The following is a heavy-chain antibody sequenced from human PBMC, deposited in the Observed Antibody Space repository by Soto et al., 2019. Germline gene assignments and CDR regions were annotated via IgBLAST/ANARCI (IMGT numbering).Heavy chain of an antibody. CDR1: GYTFTSYY. D-gene: IGHD6-25*01. CDR3: ARDPVGTASGYRSETAYGMDV. CDR2: INPSGGST. V-gene: IGHV1-46*01. J-gene: IGHJ6*02. Sequence: ASVKVSCKASGYTFTSYYMHWVRQAPGQGLEWMGIINPSGGSTSYAQKFQGRVTMTRDTSTSTVYMELSSLRSEDTAVYYCARDPVGTASGYRSETAYGMDVWGQGTTVTVS.